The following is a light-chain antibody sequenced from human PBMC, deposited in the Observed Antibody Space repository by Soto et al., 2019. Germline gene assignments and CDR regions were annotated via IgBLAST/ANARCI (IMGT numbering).Light chain of an antibody. Sequence: DIEMTQSAAPQSASVGHRHTITCRASQSISSWLAWYQQKPGKAPKLLIYDASSLESGVPSRFSGSGSATEFTLTSRSLQPDDCAAYHCQPYIKYWTVGQGTMVDI. CDR2: DAS. CDR3: QPYIKYWT. V-gene: IGKV1-5*01. J-gene: IGKJ1*01. CDR1: QSISSW.